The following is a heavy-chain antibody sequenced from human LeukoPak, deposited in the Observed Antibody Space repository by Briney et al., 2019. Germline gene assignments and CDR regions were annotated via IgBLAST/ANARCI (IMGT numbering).Heavy chain of an antibody. V-gene: IGHV4-4*07. J-gene: IGHJ6*02. CDR3: ARGTYGMDV. CDR2: IYSNGGT. Sequence: SETLSLTCTVSGGSISTYYWSWIRQPAGEGLEWIGRIYSNGGTDYNPSLKSRVTMSVDTSKNQFSLKLSSATAADTAIYYCARGTYGMDVWGQGTTVIVSS. CDR1: GGSISTYY.